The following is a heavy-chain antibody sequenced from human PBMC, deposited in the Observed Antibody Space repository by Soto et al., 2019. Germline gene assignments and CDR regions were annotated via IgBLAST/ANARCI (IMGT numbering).Heavy chain of an antibody. D-gene: IGHD6-6*01. CDR1: GFTFSVYA. CDR3: AKDRTFGPPLVRFDS. J-gene: IGHJ4*02. V-gene: IGHV3-23*01. Sequence: EVQLLESGGGLVQPGGSLRLSCGASGFTFSVYAMTWVRQAPGKGLEWVSAISGNGGSTYYADSVKDRFTISRDNSKSTLHLQMNSLRVEDTAVYYCAKDRTFGPPLVRFDSWGQGTLVTVSS. CDR2: ISGNGGST.